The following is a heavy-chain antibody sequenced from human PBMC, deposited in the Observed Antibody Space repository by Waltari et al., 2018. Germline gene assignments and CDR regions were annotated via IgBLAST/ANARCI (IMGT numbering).Heavy chain of an antibody. Sequence: VQLVQSVAEVKKPGASVKVSCQASGYTFTSYYMHWVRQAPGQGLEWMGIINPRGGSTSYAQKCQGRVTMTRDTSTSTVYMELSSLRSEDTAVYYCARSLSGKFRFDPWGQGTLVTVSS. V-gene: IGHV1-46*01. CDR3: ARSLSGKFRFDP. J-gene: IGHJ5*02. D-gene: IGHD2-15*01. CDR2: INPRGGST. CDR1: GYTFTSYY.